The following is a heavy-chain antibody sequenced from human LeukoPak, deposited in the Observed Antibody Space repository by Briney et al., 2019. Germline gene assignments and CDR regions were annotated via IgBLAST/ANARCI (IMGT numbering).Heavy chain of an antibody. D-gene: IGHD3-3*01. CDR1: GFTFDDFT. CDR2: ITGDGGTT. V-gene: IGHV3-43*02. CDR3: AKGHFGAGHY. J-gene: IGHJ4*02. Sequence: GGSLRLSCAASGFTFDDFTMHWFRQPPGRGLQWVSLITGDGGTTSYADSVRGRFTISRDNSKNSLYLHMNSLRNEDTALYYCAKGHFGAGHYWGQGTLVTVSS.